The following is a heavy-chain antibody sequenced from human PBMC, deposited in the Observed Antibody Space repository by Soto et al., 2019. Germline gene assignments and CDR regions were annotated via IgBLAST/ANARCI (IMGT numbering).Heavy chain of an antibody. J-gene: IGHJ4*02. V-gene: IGHV3-7*01. CDR1: GFTFSSYW. CDR3: TRRYFDY. Sequence: GGSLRLSCVASGFTFSSYWMGWVRQAPGKGLEWVANIKQDGSETHYVESVRGRFTISRDNAKNSLYLQMSSLGAEDTALYYCTRRYFDYWCQGTLVTVSS. CDR2: IKQDGSET.